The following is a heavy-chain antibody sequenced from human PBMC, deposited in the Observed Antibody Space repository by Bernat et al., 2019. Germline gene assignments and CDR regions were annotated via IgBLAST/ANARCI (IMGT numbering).Heavy chain of an antibody. Sequence: QVQLVQSGAEVKKPGASVKVSCKASGYTFTSYAMHWVRQAPGQRLEWMGWINAGNGNTKYSQKFQGRVTITRDTSASTAYMELSSLRSEDTAVYYCARLSGGVAVSPNFDYWGQGTLVTVSS. V-gene: IGHV1-3*01. D-gene: IGHD2-8*02. J-gene: IGHJ4*02. CDR2: INAGNGNT. CDR3: ARLSGGVAVSPNFDY. CDR1: GYTFTSYA.